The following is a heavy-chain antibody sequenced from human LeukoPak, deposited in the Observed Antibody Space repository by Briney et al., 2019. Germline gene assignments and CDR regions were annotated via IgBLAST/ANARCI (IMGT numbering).Heavy chain of an antibody. CDR1: GGTFSSYA. CDR3: ARDLAIAAAGTDYYYYGMDV. J-gene: IGHJ6*02. V-gene: IGHV1-69*04. Sequence: SVKVSCKASGGTFSSYAISWVRQAPGQGLEWMGRIIPILGIANYAQKFQGRVTITADKPTSTAYMELSSLRSEDTAVYYCARDLAIAAAGTDYYYYGMDVWGQGTTVTVSS. CDR2: IIPILGIA. D-gene: IGHD6-13*01.